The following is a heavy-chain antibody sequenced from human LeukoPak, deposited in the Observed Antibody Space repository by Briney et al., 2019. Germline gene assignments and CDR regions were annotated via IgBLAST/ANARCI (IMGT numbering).Heavy chain of an antibody. J-gene: IGHJ6*03. CDR3: VRRLHEYYYYMDV. D-gene: IGHD4-11*01. CDR1: GYTFTGYY. Sequence: ASVKVSRKASGYTFTGYYMHWVRQAPGQGLEWMGWINPNSGGTNYAQMFQGRVTMTRDTSISTAYMELSRLRSDDTAVYYCVRRLHEYYYYMDVWGKGTTVTVSS. CDR2: INPNSGGT. V-gene: IGHV1-2*02.